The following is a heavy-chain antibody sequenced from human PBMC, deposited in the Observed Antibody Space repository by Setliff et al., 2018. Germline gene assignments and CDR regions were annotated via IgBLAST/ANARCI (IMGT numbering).Heavy chain of an antibody. Sequence: GASVKVSCKAPGYSFISYDINWVRQAPGQGLEWMGWMNPERDNTGYAQKFQGRVTMTGHASINTAYMELTSLTSEDTAVYYCMRNPLGPEASTPGGYWGQGTLVTVSS. D-gene: IGHD3-16*01. CDR3: MRNPLGPEASTPGGY. J-gene: IGHJ4*02. V-gene: IGHV1-8*01. CDR1: GYSFISYD. CDR2: MNPERDNT.